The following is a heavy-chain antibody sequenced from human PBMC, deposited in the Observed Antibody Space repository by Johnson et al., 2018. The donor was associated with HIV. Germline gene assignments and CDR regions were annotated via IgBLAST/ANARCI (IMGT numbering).Heavy chain of an antibody. J-gene: IGHJ3*02. D-gene: IGHD5-12*01. CDR1: GLTFSNYG. Sequence: QVQLVESGGGVVQPGGSLRLSCAASGLTFSNYGSHWVRQAPGKGLEWVAFIRYDGSNKYYADSVTGRFTISRDNSKNTLYRQMDSLRPEDTAVYYCAKIWGDIAATGDAFDIWGQGTMVTVSS. CDR3: AKIWGDIAATGDAFDI. CDR2: IRYDGSNK. V-gene: IGHV3-30*02.